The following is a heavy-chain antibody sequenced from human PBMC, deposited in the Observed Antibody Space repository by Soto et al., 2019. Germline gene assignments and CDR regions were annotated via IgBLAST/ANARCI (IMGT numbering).Heavy chain of an antibody. V-gene: IGHV4-59*01. CDR3: ARDGYDGSGSPYPAY. CDR1: GGSMSEYF. Sequence: SETLALTCSVSGGSMSEYFWSWIRQSPGKGLEWIGYIYYLGSTDYNPSLKSRVTISVDTSKRQFSLRLTSVTAADTAVYYCARDGYDGSGSPYPAYWGPGTQVTVSS. D-gene: IGHD3-10*01. CDR2: IYYLGST. J-gene: IGHJ4*02.